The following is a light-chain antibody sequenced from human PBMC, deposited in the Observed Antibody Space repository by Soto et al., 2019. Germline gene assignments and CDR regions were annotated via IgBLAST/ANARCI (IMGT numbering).Light chain of an antibody. Sequence: QSVLTQPPSVSAAPGQKVTISCSGSTSNIGNNFVSWYQHLPGAAPKLLTYDNNKRSSGIPDRFSASKSGTSATLGITGLQTGDEADYYCGTWDSSLSVWVFGGGTKVTVL. J-gene: IGLJ3*02. V-gene: IGLV1-51*01. CDR3: GTWDSSLSVWV. CDR1: TSNIGNNF. CDR2: DNN.